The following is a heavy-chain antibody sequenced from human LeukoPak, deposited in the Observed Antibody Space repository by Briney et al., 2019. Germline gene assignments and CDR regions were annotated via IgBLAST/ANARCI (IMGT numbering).Heavy chain of an antibody. CDR1: GFTVSSNH. D-gene: IGHD2-2*01. Sequence: VGSLRLSCAASGFTVSSNHMTWVRQAPGKGLEWVSEIYTGGLTFYADSVTGRFTISRDNSKNTVYLQMNSLGVEDTARYYCARDNAPAGGGLDYWGQGTLVAASS. CDR2: IYTGGLT. V-gene: IGHV3-53*01. J-gene: IGHJ4*02. CDR3: ARDNAPAGGGLDY.